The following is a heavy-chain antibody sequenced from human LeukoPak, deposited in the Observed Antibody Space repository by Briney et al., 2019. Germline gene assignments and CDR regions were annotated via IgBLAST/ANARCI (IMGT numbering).Heavy chain of an antibody. CDR1: GFTFSSYS. D-gene: IGHD2/OR15-2a*01. Sequence: GGSLRLSCAASGFTFSSYSMNWVRQAPGKGLEWVSAISGSGGSTYCADSVKGRFTISRDNSKNTLYLPMNSLRADDTAVYYCARPFLAGGYYMDVWGKGTTVSVSS. V-gene: IGHV3-23*01. CDR3: ARPFLAGGYYMDV. CDR2: ISGSGGST. J-gene: IGHJ6*03.